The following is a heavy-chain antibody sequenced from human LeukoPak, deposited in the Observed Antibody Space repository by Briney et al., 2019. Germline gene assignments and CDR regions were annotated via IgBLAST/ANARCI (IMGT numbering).Heavy chain of an antibody. CDR3: ARYIAAAGTRGFDY. J-gene: IGHJ4*02. D-gene: IGHD6-13*01. CDR2: IYQSGST. Sequence: PPETLSLTRAVSGGSISSGGYSWSWIWQPPGKGLEWIGYIYQSGSTYYNPSLKSRVTISVDRSKNQFSLKLSSVTAADTAVYYCARYIAAAGTRGFDYWGQGTLVTVSS. V-gene: IGHV4-30-2*01. CDR1: GGSISSGGYS.